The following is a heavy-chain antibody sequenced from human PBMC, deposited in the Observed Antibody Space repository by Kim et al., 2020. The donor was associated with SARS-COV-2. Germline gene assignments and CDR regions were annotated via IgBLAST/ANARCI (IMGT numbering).Heavy chain of an antibody. D-gene: IGHD2-15*01. CDR3: ARGVVVAATRFDY. V-gene: IGHV1-18*01. Sequence: YAQKLQGRVTMTTDTSTSTAYMELRSLRSDDTAVYYCARGVVVAATRFDYWGQGTLVTVSS. J-gene: IGHJ4*02.